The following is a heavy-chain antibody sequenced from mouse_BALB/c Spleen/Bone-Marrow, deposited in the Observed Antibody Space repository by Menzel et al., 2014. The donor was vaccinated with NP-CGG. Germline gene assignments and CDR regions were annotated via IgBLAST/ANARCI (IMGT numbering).Heavy chain of an antibody. Sequence: VQLQQSGAELAKPGASVKMSCKASGYTFTSYWMHWVKQRPGQGLEWTGYINPSTGYTEYNQKFKDKATLTADKSSSTAYMQLSSLTSEDSAVYYCARERYAGYYFDYWGQGTTLTVSS. CDR1: GYTFTSYW. V-gene: IGHV1-7*01. D-gene: IGHD2-3*01. CDR2: INPSTGYT. J-gene: IGHJ2*01. CDR3: ARERYAGYYFDY.